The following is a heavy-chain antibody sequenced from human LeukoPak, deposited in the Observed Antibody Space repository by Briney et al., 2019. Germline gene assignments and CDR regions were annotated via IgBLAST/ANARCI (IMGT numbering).Heavy chain of an antibody. V-gene: IGHV3-23*01. CDR1: GFTFSSYG. Sequence: HSGGSLRLSFSASGFTFSSYGMSWVRQAPGKGLEWVSAISGSGGSTYYADSVKGRFTISRDNSKNTLYLQMNSLTAEDTAVYYCAKSLAGIHIDYFDYWGQGTLVTVSS. CDR2: ISGSGGST. J-gene: IGHJ4*02. CDR3: AKSLAGIHIDYFDY. D-gene: IGHD6-13*01.